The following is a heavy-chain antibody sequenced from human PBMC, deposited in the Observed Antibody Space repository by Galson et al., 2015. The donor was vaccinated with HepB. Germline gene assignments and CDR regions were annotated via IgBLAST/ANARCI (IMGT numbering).Heavy chain of an antibody. Sequence: SETLSLTCAVYGGSFSDYYWSWIRQPPGKGLGWIGEINHSGSTNDNPSLKSRITISVDTSKNQFSLKLTSVTAADAAVYYCARGPASVVYDYVWGSSRQPLYYLDSWGQGTLLTVSS. D-gene: IGHD3-16*02. CDR2: INHSGST. CDR3: ARGPASVVYDYVWGSSRQPLYYLDS. J-gene: IGHJ4*02. CDR1: GGSFSDYY. V-gene: IGHV4-34*01.